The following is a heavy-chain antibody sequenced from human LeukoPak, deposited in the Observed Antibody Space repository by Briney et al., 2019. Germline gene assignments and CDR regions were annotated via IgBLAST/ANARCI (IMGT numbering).Heavy chain of an antibody. J-gene: IGHJ4*02. V-gene: IGHV3-23*01. CDR3: AKNGGSQCYSHLDS. CDR2: TSGSGGST. CDR1: GFTFSSYA. D-gene: IGHD2-15*01. Sequence: GGSLRLSCAASGFTFSSYAMSWVRQAPGKGLEWVSGTSGSGGSTYYAGSVKGRFTISRDNSKNTLCPQMNSLRVEDTAVYYCAKNGGSQCYSHLDSWGQGTLVTVSS.